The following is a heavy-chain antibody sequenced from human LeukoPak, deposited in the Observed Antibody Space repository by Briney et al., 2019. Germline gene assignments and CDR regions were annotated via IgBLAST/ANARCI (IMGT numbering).Heavy chain of an antibody. V-gene: IGHV3-48*03. Sequence: SGGPLRLSCAASGFTFSSYEMNWVRQAPGKGLEWVSYISSSGSTILYADSVKGRFTISRDNAKNSLFLQMNSLRAGDTAVYYCAREKASTTGTTDYDYWGQGTLVTVSS. CDR3: AREKASTTGTTDYDY. D-gene: IGHD1-1*01. J-gene: IGHJ4*02. CDR1: GFTFSSYE. CDR2: ISSSGSTI.